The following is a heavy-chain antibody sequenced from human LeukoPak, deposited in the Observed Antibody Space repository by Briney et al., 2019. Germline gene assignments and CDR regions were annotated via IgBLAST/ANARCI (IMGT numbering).Heavy chain of an antibody. J-gene: IGHJ3*02. D-gene: IGHD7-27*01. CDR2: ISSNGGTT. V-gene: IGHV3-64D*06. Sequence: GGSLRLSCSASGFTFSTYAMHWVRQAPGKGLEYVSGISSNGGTTYYADSVKGRFTISRDNSKNTLYLQMSSLRAEDTAVYYCVKDHDWGAFHIWGQGTMVTVSS. CDR1: GFTFSTYA. CDR3: VKDHDWGAFHI.